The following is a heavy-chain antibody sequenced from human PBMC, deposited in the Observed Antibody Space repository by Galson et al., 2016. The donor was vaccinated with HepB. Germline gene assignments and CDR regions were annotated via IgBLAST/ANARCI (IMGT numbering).Heavy chain of an antibody. CDR2: IYYGGDK. V-gene: IGHV3-33*01. CDR1: GFSFSEFG. Sequence: SLRLSCAASGFSFSEFGIHWVRQAPGKGLGWVALIYYGGDKYADSVKGRFTVSRDNSRKTSFLQMNSLRVEDTAVYYCARWSGSSWFDPWGQGTLVTVSS. CDR3: ARWSGSSWFDP. D-gene: IGHD3-3*01. J-gene: IGHJ5*02.